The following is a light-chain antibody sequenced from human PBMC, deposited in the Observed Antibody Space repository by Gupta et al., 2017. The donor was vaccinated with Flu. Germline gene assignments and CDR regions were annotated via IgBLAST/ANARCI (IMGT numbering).Light chain of an antibody. CDR2: EDN. V-gene: IGLV3-1*01. CDR1: TLGDKV. CDR3: QALDSSTYV. J-gene: IGLJ1*01. Sequence: SYSLIKPPSSSVSPGEPAIIICSGNTLGDKVVSWYQQKPGQSPVLVTDEDNRRPSGSPEGFSGSNSGNTATRTIRGTQAMDEAYYYCQALDSSTYVFGSGTKVTVL.